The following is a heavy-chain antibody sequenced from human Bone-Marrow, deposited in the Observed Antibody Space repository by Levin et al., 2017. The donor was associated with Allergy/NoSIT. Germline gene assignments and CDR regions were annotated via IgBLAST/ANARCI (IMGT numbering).Heavy chain of an antibody. J-gene: IGHJ5*02. CDR3: ARMGARRFDP. CDR2: TYYRSKWYN. V-gene: IGHV6-1*01. D-gene: IGHD3-16*01. CDR1: GDSLSSSAAA. Sequence: SQTLSLTCAISGDSLSSSAAAWNWIRQSPSRGLEWLGRTYYRSKWYNDYAGSVKSRININPDTSKNQFSLPLNSVTPEDTAVYYCARMGARRFDPWGQGTLVTVSS.